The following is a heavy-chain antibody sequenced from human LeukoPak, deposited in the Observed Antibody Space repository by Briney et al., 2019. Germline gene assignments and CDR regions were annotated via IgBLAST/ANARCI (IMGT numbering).Heavy chain of an antibody. J-gene: IGHJ4*02. V-gene: IGHV5-51*01. Sequence: GASLQISCKCSGSIFTRYWIGWVRQLPGKGLEGMGIIYPGDSDTRDSPSFQGHVTISADKSVSTAYLQWSSLKASDTAVYYCARHPIDYTGSYPYYFDYWGQGTQVTVSS. CDR2: IYPGDSDT. D-gene: IGHD1-26*01. CDR3: ARHPIDYTGSYPYYFDY. CDR1: GSIFTRYW.